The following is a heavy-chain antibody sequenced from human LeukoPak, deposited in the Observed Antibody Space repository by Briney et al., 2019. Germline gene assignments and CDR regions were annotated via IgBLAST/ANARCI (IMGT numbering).Heavy chain of an antibody. V-gene: IGHV3-23*01. CDR3: AKGSVYYYDSGSSLDY. D-gene: IGHD3-10*01. Sequence: GGSLRLSCAASGFTFSSYAMSWVRQAPGKGLEWVSAISGSGGSTYYADSVKGRFTISRDNSKNTLYLQMNSLRAEDTAVYYCAKGSVYYYDSGSSLDYWGQGTLVTVSS. J-gene: IGHJ4*02. CDR1: GFTFSSYA. CDR2: ISGSGGST.